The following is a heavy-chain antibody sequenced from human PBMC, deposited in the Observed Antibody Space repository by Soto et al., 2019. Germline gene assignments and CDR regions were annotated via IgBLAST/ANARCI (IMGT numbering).Heavy chain of an antibody. V-gene: IGHV3-30*18. CDR1: GFTFSSYG. D-gene: IGHD1-7*01. J-gene: IGHJ6*02. CDR3: AKNGHNWNLLAPGYYYYGMDV. CDR2: ISYDGSNK. Sequence: GGSLRLSCAASGFTFSSYGMHWVRQAPGKGLEWVAVISYDGSNKYYADSVKGRFTISRDNSKNTLYLQMNSLRAEDTAVYYCAKNGHNWNLLAPGYYYYGMDVWGQGTTVTVSS.